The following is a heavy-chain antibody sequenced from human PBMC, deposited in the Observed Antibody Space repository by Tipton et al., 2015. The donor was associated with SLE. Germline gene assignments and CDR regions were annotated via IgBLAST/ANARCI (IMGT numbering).Heavy chain of an antibody. CDR3: ARRRWLQLDWYFDL. J-gene: IGHJ2*01. CDR1: GGTFSNFA. CDR2: IIPIFGTP. D-gene: IGHD5-24*01. V-gene: IGHV1-69*01. Sequence: QVQLVQSGPEVKKPGSSVKVSCKASGGTFSNFAISWVRQAPGQGLEWMGEIIPIFGTPNSAQKFQGRVTITADEVTSTAYMELSSLRPEDTAVYYWARRRWLQLDWYFDLWGRGILVAVSS.